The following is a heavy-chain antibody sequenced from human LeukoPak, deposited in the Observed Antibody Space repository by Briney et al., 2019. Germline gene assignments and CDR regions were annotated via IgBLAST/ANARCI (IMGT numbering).Heavy chain of an antibody. D-gene: IGHD3-10*01. CDR2: IYYSGST. V-gene: IGHV4-39*07. Sequence: SETLSLTCTVSGGSISSSSYYWGWIRQPPGKGLEWIGSIYYSGSTYYNPSLKIRVTISVDTSKNQFSLKLSSVTAADTAVYYCARVPLGDLPSNWFDPWGQGTLVTVSS. J-gene: IGHJ5*02. CDR1: GGSISSSSYY. CDR3: ARVPLGDLPSNWFDP.